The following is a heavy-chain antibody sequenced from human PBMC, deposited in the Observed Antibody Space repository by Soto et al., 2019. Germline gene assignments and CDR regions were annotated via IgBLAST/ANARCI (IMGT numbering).Heavy chain of an antibody. CDR1: GDSINISHW. Sequence: SETLSLTCAVSGDSINISHWWNWVRQPPGKGLEWIGQISHSGSTNYNPSLTSRVNKSVDKSKNHFSLKLTSVTAADTAVYYCARDGRSSYSSGWYYFDYWGQGTLVTVSS. J-gene: IGHJ4*02. CDR2: ISHSGST. V-gene: IGHV4-4*02. D-gene: IGHD6-19*01. CDR3: ARDGRSSYSSGWYYFDY.